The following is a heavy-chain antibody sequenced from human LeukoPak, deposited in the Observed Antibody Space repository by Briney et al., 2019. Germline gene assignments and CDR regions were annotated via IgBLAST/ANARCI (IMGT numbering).Heavy chain of an antibody. D-gene: IGHD2-2*01. Sequence: PSETLSLTCTVFGGSMSSHIYYWGWIRQPPGKGLEWIGSISHGGAAYYKPSLKSRVTISVDTSNNQFSLKLSSVTAADTAVYYCAREGCSGTNCLYYFYYMDVWGKGTTVTVSS. CDR3: AREGCSGTNCLYYFYYMDV. CDR2: ISHGGAA. CDR1: GGSMSSHIYY. V-gene: IGHV4-39*07. J-gene: IGHJ6*03.